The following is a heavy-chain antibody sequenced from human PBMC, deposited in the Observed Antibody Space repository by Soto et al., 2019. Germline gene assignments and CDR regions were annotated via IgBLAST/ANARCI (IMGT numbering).Heavy chain of an antibody. V-gene: IGHV4-59*12. CDR3: ARSSGIAARRYYFDY. J-gene: IGHJ4*02. CDR2: IYYTGKS. Sequence: SETLSLTCNVSGGTISPYHWTWIRQPPEKGLEWLGYIYYTGKSNYNPSLRSRVAMSVDTAKNQFSLKLSSVTAADTAVYYCARSSGIAARRYYFDYWGQATLVTVSS. D-gene: IGHD6-6*01. CDR1: GGTISPYH.